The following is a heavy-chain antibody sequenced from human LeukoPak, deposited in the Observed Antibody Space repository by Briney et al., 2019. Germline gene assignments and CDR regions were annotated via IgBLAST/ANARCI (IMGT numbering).Heavy chain of an antibody. CDR2: ISGSGGST. J-gene: IGHJ4*02. CDR3: AKNQPSSPFWSGYSTNYFDY. Sequence: GGSLRLSCAASGFTFSSYAMSWVRQAPGKGLEWVSAISGSGGSTYYADSVKGRFTISRDNSKNTLYLQMNSLRAEDTAVYYCAKNQPSSPFWSGYSTNYFDYGGQEPLFTVS. V-gene: IGHV3-23*01. D-gene: IGHD3-3*01. CDR1: GFTFSSYA.